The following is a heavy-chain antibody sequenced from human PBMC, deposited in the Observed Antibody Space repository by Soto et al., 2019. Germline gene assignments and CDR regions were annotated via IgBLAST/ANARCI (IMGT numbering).Heavy chain of an antibody. J-gene: IGHJ6*02. CDR3: ARIKLVEWFFINVDVYDMDV. Sequence: PGGSLRLSCAAFGFIFSSYSMNWVRQAPGKGLEGVSYISSDSRTIYYADSVEGRFTVSRDNARNSVSLQMDSLRDEDAAVYYCARIKLVEWFFINVDVYDMDVWGQGTPVTVSS. CDR2: ISSDSRTI. D-gene: IGHD3-3*01. V-gene: IGHV3-48*02. CDR1: GFIFSSYS.